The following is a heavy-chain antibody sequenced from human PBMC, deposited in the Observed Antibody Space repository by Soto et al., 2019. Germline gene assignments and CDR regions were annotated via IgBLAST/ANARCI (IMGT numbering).Heavy chain of an antibody. J-gene: IGHJ4*02. CDR1: GFTFSDYY. CDR2: ISSSSSYT. Sequence: VQLVESGGGLVKPGGSLRLSCAASGFTFSDYYMSWIRQAPGKGLEWVSYISSSSSYTNYADSVKGRFTISRDNAKNSLYLQMNSLRAEDTAVYYCARVHIVVVTAIRVRGFDYWGQGTLVTVPS. CDR3: ARVHIVVVTAIRVRGFDY. D-gene: IGHD2-21*02. V-gene: IGHV3-11*06.